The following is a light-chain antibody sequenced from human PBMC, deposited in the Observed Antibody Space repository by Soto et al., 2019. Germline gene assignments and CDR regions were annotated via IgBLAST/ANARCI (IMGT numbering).Light chain of an antibody. J-gene: IGKJ1*01. CDR2: DAA. CDR3: QQYNNHSPLT. CDR1: QIITDL. Sequence: DIQMIQCPSTLSASLGGRVAITCGASQIITDLLAWYQQRPGKAPKLLIYDAANLESRVPPRFSGSGSGTEFTLTISSLKPDDFATYYCQQYNNHSPLTFGQETKVDIK. V-gene: IGKV1-5*01.